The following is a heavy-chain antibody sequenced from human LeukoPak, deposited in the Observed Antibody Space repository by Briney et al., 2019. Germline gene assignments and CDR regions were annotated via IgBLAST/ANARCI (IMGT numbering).Heavy chain of an antibody. V-gene: IGHV1-69*13. CDR2: IIPIFGTA. CDR3: ARAAPSLNWGYFY. J-gene: IGHJ4*02. CDR1: GGTFSSYA. D-gene: IGHD7-27*01. Sequence: SVKVSCKASGGTFSSYAISWVRQAPGQGLEWMGGIIPIFGTANYAQKFQGRVTITADESTSTAYMELSSLRSEDTAVYYCARAAPSLNWGYFYWGQGTLVTVSS.